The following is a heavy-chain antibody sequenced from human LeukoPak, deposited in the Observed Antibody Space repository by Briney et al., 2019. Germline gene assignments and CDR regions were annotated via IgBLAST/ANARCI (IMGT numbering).Heavy chain of an antibody. V-gene: IGHV4-59*01. CDR3: ARSRGGFGDYGSWFDP. J-gene: IGHJ5*02. CDR1: GGSISSYY. Sequence: PSETLSLTCTVSGGSISSYYWSWIRQPPGKGLEWIGYIYYSGSTNYNPSLKSRVTISVDTSKNQFSSKLNSVTPADTAVYYCARSRGGFGDYGSWFDPWGQGTLVTVSS. CDR2: IYYSGST. D-gene: IGHD4-17*01.